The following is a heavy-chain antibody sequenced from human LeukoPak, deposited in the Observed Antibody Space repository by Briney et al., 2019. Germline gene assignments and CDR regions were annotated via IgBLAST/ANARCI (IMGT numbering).Heavy chain of an antibody. CDR1: GFTFSTYS. V-gene: IGHV3-21*04. CDR3: ARDFSGEMVHTFDY. CDR2: ISSSSTYI. Sequence: GGSLRLSCAASGFTFSTYSMNWVRQAPGKGLEWVSSISSSSTYIYYADSVKGRFTISRDNAKNSLFLQMNSLRSDDTAVYYCARDFSGEMVHTFDYWGQGTLVTVSS. D-gene: IGHD3-10*01. J-gene: IGHJ4*02.